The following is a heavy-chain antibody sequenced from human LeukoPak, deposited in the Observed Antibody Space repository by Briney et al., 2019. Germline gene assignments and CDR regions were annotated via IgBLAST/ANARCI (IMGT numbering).Heavy chain of an antibody. J-gene: IGHJ4*02. CDR2: ISYDGSNK. Sequence: PGGSLRLSCAASGFTFSSYGMHWVRQAPGKGLEWVAVISYDGSNKYYADSVKGRFTISRDNSKNTLYLQMNSLRAEDTAVYYCAKEPAHPIEVPIHQLDYWGQGTLVTVSS. CDR1: GFTFSSYG. D-gene: IGHD2/OR15-2a*01. V-gene: IGHV3-30*18. CDR3: AKEPAHPIEVPIHQLDY.